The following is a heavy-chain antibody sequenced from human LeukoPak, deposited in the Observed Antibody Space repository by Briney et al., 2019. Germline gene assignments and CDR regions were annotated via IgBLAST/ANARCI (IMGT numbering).Heavy chain of an antibody. J-gene: IGHJ4*02. CDR1: GYTFTAYY. Sequence: GASVKVSCKASGYTFTAYYMHWVRQAPGQGGEWRGWVNPNNGGTSFSQKFQGRVTITRDTSINTAYMELSRLTSDDTAVYYCARLAISATSDYWGQGTLVTVSS. D-gene: IGHD3-3*02. CDR3: ARLAISATSDY. V-gene: IGHV1-2*02. CDR2: VNPNNGGT.